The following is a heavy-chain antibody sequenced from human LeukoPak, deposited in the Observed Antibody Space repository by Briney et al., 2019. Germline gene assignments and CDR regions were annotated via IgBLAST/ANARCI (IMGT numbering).Heavy chain of an antibody. D-gene: IGHD7-27*01. Sequence: GGSLRLSCAASGFTFSDAWMNWVRQAPGKGLEWVGRIKRKTDGGTTDYAAPVKGRSTISRDDSKNTLYLQMNSLKTEDTAVYYCTTGNWGPYWGQGTLVTVSS. CDR2: IKRKTDGGTT. V-gene: IGHV3-15*07. CDR1: GFTFSDAW. J-gene: IGHJ4*02. CDR3: TTGNWGPY.